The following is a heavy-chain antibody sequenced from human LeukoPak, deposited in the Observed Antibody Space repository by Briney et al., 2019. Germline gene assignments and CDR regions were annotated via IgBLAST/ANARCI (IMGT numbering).Heavy chain of an antibody. CDR2: IYYSGST. Sequence: SETLSLTCTVSGGSVSSSSYYWGWIRQPPGKGLEWIGIIYYSGSTYYNPSLKSRVTISVNTSKNQFSLKLNSVTAADTAVYYCARARIYYDSSGYHFDYWGQGTLVTVSS. V-gene: IGHV4-39*07. D-gene: IGHD3-22*01. J-gene: IGHJ4*02. CDR1: GGSVSSSSYY. CDR3: ARARIYYDSSGYHFDY.